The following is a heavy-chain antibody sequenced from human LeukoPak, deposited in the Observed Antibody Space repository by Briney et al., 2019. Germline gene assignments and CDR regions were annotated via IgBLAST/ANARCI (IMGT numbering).Heavy chain of an antibody. D-gene: IGHD3-16*01. CDR2: ISYDGSNK. J-gene: IGHJ4*02. CDR1: GFTFSSYA. V-gene: IGHV3-30-3*01. CDR3: ARMIQTWYFDC. Sequence: GRSLRLSCAASGFTFSSYAMHWVRQAPGKGLEWVAVISYDGSNKYYADSVKGRFTISRDNSKNTLYLQMNSLRAEDTAVYYCARMIQTWYFDCWGQGTLVTVSS.